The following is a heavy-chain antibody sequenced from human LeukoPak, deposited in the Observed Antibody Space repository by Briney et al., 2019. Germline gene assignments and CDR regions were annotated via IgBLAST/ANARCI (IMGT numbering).Heavy chain of an antibody. CDR1: GGSISSSNW. Sequence: SETLSLTCAVSGGSISSSNWWSWVRQPPGKGLEWIGEIYHSGSTNYNPSLKSRVTISVDKSKNQFSLKLSSVTAADTAVYYCARVCGKQLVCAFDIWGQGTLVTVSS. D-gene: IGHD6-6*01. CDR2: IYHSGST. J-gene: IGHJ4*02. CDR3: ARVCGKQLVCAFDI. V-gene: IGHV4-4*02.